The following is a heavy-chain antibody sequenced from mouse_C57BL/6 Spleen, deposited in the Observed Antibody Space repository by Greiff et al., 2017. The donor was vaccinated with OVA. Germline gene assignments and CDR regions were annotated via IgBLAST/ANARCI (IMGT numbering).Heavy chain of an antibody. CDR2: IYPGSGST. CDR3: ARWGGSSYVRDAMDY. Sequence: VQLQQPGAELVKPGASVKMSCKASGYTFTSYWITWVKQRPGQGLEWIGDIYPGSGSTNYNEKFKSKATLTVDTSSSTAYMQLSSLTSEDSAVYYCARWGGSSYVRDAMDYWGQGTTLTVSS. D-gene: IGHD1-1*01. V-gene: IGHV1-55*01. CDR1: GYTFTSYW. J-gene: IGHJ2*01.